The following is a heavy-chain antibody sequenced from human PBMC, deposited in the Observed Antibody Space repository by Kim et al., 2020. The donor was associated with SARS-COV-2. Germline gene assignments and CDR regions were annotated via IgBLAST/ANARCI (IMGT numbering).Heavy chain of an antibody. Sequence: ASVKVSYKASGYTFTSYAMNWVRQAPGQGLEWMGWINTNTGNPTYAQGFTGRFVFSLDTSVSTAYLQISSLKAEDTAVYYCARGEVQLWPYYYYGMDVWGQGPRSPSP. CDR3: ARGEVQLWPYYYYGMDV. J-gene: IGHJ6*02. V-gene: IGHV7-4-1*02. CDR2: INTNTGNP. D-gene: IGHD5-18*01. CDR1: GYTFTSYA.